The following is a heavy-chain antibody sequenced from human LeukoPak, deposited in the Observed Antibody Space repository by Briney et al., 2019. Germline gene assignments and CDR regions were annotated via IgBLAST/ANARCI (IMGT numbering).Heavy chain of an antibody. D-gene: IGHD1-26*01. J-gene: IGHJ4*02. CDR3: AEEKGWELLRSHIDF. CDR1: GFTFSSYG. V-gene: IGHV3-30*18. CDR2: ISFDGTNT. Sequence: HPGRSLRRSSETSGFTFSSYGMHWVRQAPGKGLQWVAVISFDGTNTVYLDSVKGRFTISRDNSKNTLYLQMNSLTSEDTATYYCAEEKGWELLRSHIDFWGQGTLVTVYS.